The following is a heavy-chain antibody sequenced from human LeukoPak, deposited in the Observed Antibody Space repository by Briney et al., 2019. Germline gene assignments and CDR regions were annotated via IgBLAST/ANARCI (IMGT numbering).Heavy chain of an antibody. D-gene: IGHD2-2*01. CDR2: INPNSGGT. J-gene: IGHJ6*02. CDR3: ARELVVPAAPLYYYYGMDV. V-gene: IGHV1-2*02. Sequence: ASVKVSCKASGYTFTGYYMHWVRQAPGQGLEWMGWINPNSGGTNYAQKFQGRVTMTRDTSISTAYMELSRLRSDDTAMYYCARELVVPAAPLYYYYGMDVWGQGTTVTVSS. CDR1: GYTFTGYY.